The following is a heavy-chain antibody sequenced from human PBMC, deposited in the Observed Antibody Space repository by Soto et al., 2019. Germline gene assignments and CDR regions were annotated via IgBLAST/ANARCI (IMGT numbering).Heavy chain of an antibody. V-gene: IGHV4-39*01. CDR3: VCLSTNYHAVDV. J-gene: IGHJ6*02. D-gene: IGHD3-16*02. CDR2: MYYSGST. Sequence: SETLSLTCTVSGGSISSSTYSWGWIRQPPGKGLEWIGNMYYSGSTYYNPPLKSRVTISVDTSKNQLSLKLSSVTAADTAVYYCVCLSTNYHAVDVWGQGTTVTVSS. CDR1: GGSISSSTYS.